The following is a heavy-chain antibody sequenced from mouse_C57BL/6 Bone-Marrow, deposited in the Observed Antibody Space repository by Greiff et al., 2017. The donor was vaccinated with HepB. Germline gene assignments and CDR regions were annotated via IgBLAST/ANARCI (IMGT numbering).Heavy chain of an antibody. J-gene: IGHJ3*01. CDR3: ARRLYGYDDA. V-gene: IGHV1-81*01. CDR1: GYTFTSYG. Sequence: QVQLKESGAELARPGASVKLSCKASGYTFTSYGISWVKQRTGQGLEWIGEIYPRSGNTYYNEKFKGKATLTADKSSSTAYMELRSLTSEDSAVYFCARRLYGYDDAWGQGTLVTVSA. D-gene: IGHD2-2*01. CDR2: IYPRSGNT.